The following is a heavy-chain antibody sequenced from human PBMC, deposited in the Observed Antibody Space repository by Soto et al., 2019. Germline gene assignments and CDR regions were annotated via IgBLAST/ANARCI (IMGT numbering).Heavy chain of an antibody. J-gene: IGHJ6*02. Sequence: QVQLVQSGTEVKKPGASVKISCKASGFTFTNYFFHWVRQAPRQGPEWMGIISPYDGSTNYLKSLQGRVTLTSDPSTSTVYMELSSLTSEDAAVYYCARGDGRGTSGFYFYYGMEVWGHGTTVAVSS. V-gene: IGHV1-46*01. D-gene: IGHD6-25*01. CDR1: GFTFTNYF. CDR3: ARGDGRGTSGFYFYYGMEV. CDR2: ISPYDGST.